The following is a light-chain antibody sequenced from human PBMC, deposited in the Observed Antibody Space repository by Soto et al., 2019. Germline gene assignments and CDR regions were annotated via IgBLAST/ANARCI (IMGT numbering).Light chain of an antibody. CDR3: QQYNNWPPMA. CDR2: GAS. J-gene: IGKJ1*01. V-gene: IGKV3-15*01. CDR1: QSVSSN. Sequence: EIVMTQSPAPLSVSPGERATLSCRASQSVSSNLAWYQQKPGQAPRLLIYGASTRATGIPARFSGSGSGTEFTLTISSLQSEDFAVYYCQQYNNWPPMAFGHGTKVEIK.